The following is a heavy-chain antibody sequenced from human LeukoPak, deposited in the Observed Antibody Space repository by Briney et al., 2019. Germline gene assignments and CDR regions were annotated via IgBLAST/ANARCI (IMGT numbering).Heavy chain of an antibody. J-gene: IGHJ4*02. CDR1: GGSISSGGYY. D-gene: IGHD6-13*01. V-gene: IGHV4-31*03. CDR3: ARLTATGYSSSWFFDY. CDR2: IYYSGGT. Sequence: SETLSLTCTVSGGSISSGGYYWSWIRQHPGKGLEWIGYIYYSGGTYYNPSLKSRVTISVDTSKNQFSLKLSSVTAADTAVYYCARLTATGYSSSWFFDYWGQGTLVTVSS.